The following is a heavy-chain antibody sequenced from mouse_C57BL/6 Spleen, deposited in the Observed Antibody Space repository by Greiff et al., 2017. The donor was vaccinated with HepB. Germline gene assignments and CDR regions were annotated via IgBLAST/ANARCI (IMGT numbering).Heavy chain of an antibody. Sequence: EVQLQQSGPELVKPGASVKISCKASGYSFTGYYMNWVKQSPEKSLEWIGEINPSTGGTTYNQKFKAKATLTVDKSSSTAYMQLKSLTSEDSAVYYWARKKTGTGDYWGQGTTLTVSS. CDR1: GYSFTGYY. V-gene: IGHV1-42*01. J-gene: IGHJ2*01. CDR3: ARKKTGTGDY. CDR2: INPSTGGT. D-gene: IGHD4-1*01.